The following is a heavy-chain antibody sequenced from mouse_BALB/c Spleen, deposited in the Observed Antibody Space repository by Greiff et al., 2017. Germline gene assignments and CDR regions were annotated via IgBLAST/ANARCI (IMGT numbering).Heavy chain of an antibody. D-gene: IGHD1-2*01. CDR2: ILPGSGST. Sequence: VQLQQSGAELMKPGASVKISCKATGYTFSSYWIEWVKQRPGHGLEWIGEILPGSGSTNYNEKFKGKATFTADTSSNTAYMQLSSLTSEDSAVYYCARREGIHYYGYVHFDYWGQGTTLTVSS. V-gene: IGHV1-9*01. J-gene: IGHJ2*01. CDR1: GYTFSSYW. CDR3: ARREGIHYYGYVHFDY.